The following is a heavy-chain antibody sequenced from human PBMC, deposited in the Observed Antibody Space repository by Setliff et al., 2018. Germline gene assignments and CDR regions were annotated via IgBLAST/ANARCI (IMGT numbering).Heavy chain of an antibody. J-gene: IGHJ4*02. Sequence: GGSLRLSCAASGFTFSDHYMDWVRQAPGKGLEWVGRSRNKGNSYSTEYAASVKGRFTSSRDDSKNSLYLQMNSLKTEDTAVYYCTRARDRSGYWYFDHWGQGTLVTVSS. CDR3: TRARDRSGYWYFDH. CDR2: SRNKGNSYST. V-gene: IGHV3-72*01. D-gene: IGHD3-3*01. CDR1: GFTFSDHY.